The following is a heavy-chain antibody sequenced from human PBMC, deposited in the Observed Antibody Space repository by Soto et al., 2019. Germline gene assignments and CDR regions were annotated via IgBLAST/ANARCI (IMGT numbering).Heavy chain of an antibody. V-gene: IGHV3-23*01. D-gene: IGHD2-15*01. CDR2: IANSGDST. Sequence: GGSLRLSCAASGCTFSSYAMSWVRQAPGKGLEWGSAIANSGDSTLYADSVKGRFTISRDNSRNTLYIQMNSLRAEDTAMYYCAKASVGTYPRSRLFDSRCQGTLVTVSS. CDR3: AKASVGTYPRSRLFDS. J-gene: IGHJ4*02. CDR1: GCTFSSYA.